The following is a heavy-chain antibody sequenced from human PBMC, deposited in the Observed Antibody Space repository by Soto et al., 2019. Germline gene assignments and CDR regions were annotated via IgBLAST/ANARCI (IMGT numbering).Heavy chain of an antibody. CDR3: ARHFGVELATIRGHFGY. D-gene: IGHD1-1*01. V-gene: IGHV5-51*01. CDR1: GYSLSDYW. Sequence: GESLKISCEAFGYSLSDYWIAWVRQTPERGLEWMGIIYPADSDTRYNPSFQDQVTISADKSSNTAYLQWSSLKASDTAIYYCARHFGVELATIRGHFGYWGQGTSVTVS. CDR2: IYPADSDT. J-gene: IGHJ4*02.